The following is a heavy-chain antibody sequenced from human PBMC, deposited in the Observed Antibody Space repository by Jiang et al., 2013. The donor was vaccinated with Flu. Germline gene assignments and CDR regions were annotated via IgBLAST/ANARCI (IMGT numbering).Heavy chain of an antibody. CDR1: GGSISSYY. Sequence: GSGLVKPSETLSLTCTVSGGSISSYYWSWIRQPPGKGLEWIGYIYYSGSTNYNPSLKSRVTISVDTSKNQFSLKLSSVTAADTAVYYCARGGYYYDSSGYYGPNDAFDIWGQGTMVTVSS. D-gene: IGHD3-22*01. V-gene: IGHV4-59*01. CDR2: IYYSGST. J-gene: IGHJ3*02. CDR3: ARGGYYYDSSGYYGPNDAFDI.